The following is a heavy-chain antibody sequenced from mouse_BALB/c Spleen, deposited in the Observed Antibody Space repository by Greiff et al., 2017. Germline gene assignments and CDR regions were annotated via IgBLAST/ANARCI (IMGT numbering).Heavy chain of an antibody. CDR1: GYTFTSYT. J-gene: IGHJ4*01. V-gene: IGHV1-4*02. D-gene: IGHD2-4*01. Sequence: QVQLKESAAELARPGASVKMSCKASGYTFTSYTMHWVKQRPGQGLEWIGYINPSSGYTEYNQKFKDKTTLTADKSSSTAYMQLSSLTSEDSAVYYCARASYDSDYAMDYWGQGTSVTVSS. CDR2: INPSSGYT. CDR3: ARASYDSDYAMDY.